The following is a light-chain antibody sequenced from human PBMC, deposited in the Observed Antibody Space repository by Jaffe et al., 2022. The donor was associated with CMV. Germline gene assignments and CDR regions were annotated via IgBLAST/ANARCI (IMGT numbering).Light chain of an antibody. CDR2: DVS. J-gene: IGLJ1*01. CDR1: NSDVGGYDY. Sequence: QSAPTQPASVSGSPGQSITIYCTGTNSDVGGYDYVSWYQQHPGQAPKVMIYDVSRRPSGISSRFSGSKSGNTASLTISGLQAEDEAEYYCSSYTSDSSYVFGTGTKVTVL. CDR3: SSYTSDSSYV. V-gene: IGLV2-14*03.